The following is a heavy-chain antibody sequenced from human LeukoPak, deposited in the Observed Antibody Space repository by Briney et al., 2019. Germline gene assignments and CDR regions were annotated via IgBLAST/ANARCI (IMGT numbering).Heavy chain of an antibody. CDR3: ARVTYYYGSGSN. D-gene: IGHD3-10*01. Sequence: SETLSLTCTVSGGSISSSGYYWGWIRQPPGKGLEWIGSIYYSGSTNYNPSLKSRATISVDTSKNQFSLKLSSVTAADTAVYYCARVTYYYGSGSNWGQGTLVTVSS. CDR2: IYYSGST. J-gene: IGHJ4*02. CDR1: GGSISSSGYY. V-gene: IGHV4-39*07.